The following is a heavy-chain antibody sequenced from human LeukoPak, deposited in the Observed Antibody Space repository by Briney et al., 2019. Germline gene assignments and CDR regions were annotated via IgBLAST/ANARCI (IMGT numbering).Heavy chain of an antibody. CDR2: IWYDGSHG. J-gene: IGHJ4*02. V-gene: IGHV3-33*01. Sequence: PRGSLRLSCAASGFTFSNDGMHWVRQAPGKGLEWVAVIWYDGSHGYYADSVKGRFTIPRDNSKNTVYLQMNSRTAEDTAVDYRARTYRSGWYYFDHWGQEPLVTVTA. CDR1: GFTFSNDG. D-gene: IGHD6-19*01. CDR3: ARTYRSGWYYFDH.